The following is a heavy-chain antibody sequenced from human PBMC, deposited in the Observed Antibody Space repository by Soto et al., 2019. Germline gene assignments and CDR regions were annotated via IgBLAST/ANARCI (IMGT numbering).Heavy chain of an antibody. V-gene: IGHV3-48*01. J-gene: IGHJ6*03. CDR2: ISLSSSTI. Sequence: EVQLVESGGGLVQPGGSLRLSCAASGFTFSSYNMNWVRQAPGKGLEWISDISLSSSTIFYADSVKGRFTISRDNAKHSRYLQMNSLRAEDTAVYYCARDSRNYYDYMDVWGKGTTVTVSS. CDR3: ARDSRNYYDYMDV. CDR1: GFTFSSYN.